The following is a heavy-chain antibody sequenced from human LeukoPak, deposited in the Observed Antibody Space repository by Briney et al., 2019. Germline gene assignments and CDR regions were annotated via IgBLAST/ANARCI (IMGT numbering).Heavy chain of an antibody. V-gene: IGHV3-30*02. CDR1: GFTFSSYG. D-gene: IGHD6-13*01. Sequence: PGGSLRLSCAASGFTFSSYGMHWVRQAPGKGLEWVAFIRYDGGNKYYADSVKGRFTISRDNSKNTLYLQMNSLRAEDTAVYYCAKDLGSSWYSDWFDPWGQGTLVTVSS. CDR2: IRYDGGNK. J-gene: IGHJ5*02. CDR3: AKDLGSSWYSDWFDP.